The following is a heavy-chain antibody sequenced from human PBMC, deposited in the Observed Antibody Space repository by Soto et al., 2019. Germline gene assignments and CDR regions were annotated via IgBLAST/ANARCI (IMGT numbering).Heavy chain of an antibody. CDR2: ISAYNGNT. J-gene: IGHJ6*02. CDR3: ARVSYYDFWSGYSPRYGMDV. CDR1: GYTFTSYG. Sequence: ASVKVSCKASGYTFTSYGISWVRQAPGQGLEWMGWISAYNGNTNYAQKLQGRVTMTTDTSTSTAYMELRSLRSDDTAVYYCARVSYYDFWSGYSPRYGMDVWGQGTTVT. V-gene: IGHV1-18*04. D-gene: IGHD3-3*01.